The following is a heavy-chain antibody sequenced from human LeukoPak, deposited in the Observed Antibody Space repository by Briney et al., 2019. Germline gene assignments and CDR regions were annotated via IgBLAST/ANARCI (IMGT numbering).Heavy chain of an antibody. CDR1: GGSISSYC. CDR2: IYYSGST. Sequence: ASETLSLSCTVSGGSISSYCWSWIRQPPGKGLEWIGYIYYSGSTNYNPSLKSRVSMSVDTSKDQFSLKVTSVTAADTAVYYCARVLSPGDRFDPWGEGILVTVSS. V-gene: IGHV4-59*01. D-gene: IGHD2-2*01. J-gene: IGHJ5*02. CDR3: ARVLSPGDRFDP.